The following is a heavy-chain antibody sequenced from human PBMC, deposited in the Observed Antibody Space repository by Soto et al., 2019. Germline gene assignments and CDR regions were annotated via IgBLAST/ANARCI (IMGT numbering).Heavy chain of an antibody. CDR3: ARWFTYGNFDYFDY. J-gene: IGHJ4*02. V-gene: IGHV3-74*01. D-gene: IGHD3-10*01. CDR1: GXTFSXYW. Sequence: GGSLRLSCAASGXTFSXYWMHWFRQAPGKGLVWVSRINSGGGTTTYADSVKGRFTISRDNAKNTLYLQMNGLRAEDTAVYYCARWFTYGNFDYFDYWGQGTQVTVSS. CDR2: INSGGGTT.